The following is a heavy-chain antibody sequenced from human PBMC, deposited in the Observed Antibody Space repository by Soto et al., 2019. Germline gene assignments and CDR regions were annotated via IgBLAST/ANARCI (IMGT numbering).Heavy chain of an antibody. J-gene: IGHJ6*02. CDR2: IYYSGST. CDR1: GGSISSGDYY. CDR3: ARAMTTVTTGVWYYGMDV. V-gene: IGHV4-30-4*01. Sequence: SETLSLTCTVSGGSISSGDYYWSWIRQPPGKGLEWIGYIYYSGSTYYNPSLKSRVTISVDTSKNQFSLKLSSVTAADTAVYYCARAMTTVTTGVWYYGMDVWGQGTTVTVSS. D-gene: IGHD4-17*01.